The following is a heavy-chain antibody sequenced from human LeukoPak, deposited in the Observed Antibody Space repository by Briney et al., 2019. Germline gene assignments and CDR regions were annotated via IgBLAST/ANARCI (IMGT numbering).Heavy chain of an antibody. CDR1: GFTFRTFS. V-gene: IGHV3-23*01. J-gene: IGHJ4*02. CDR3: AKDLKPDGVWDVDS. CDR2: IYGNGGRT. D-gene: IGHD4-17*01. Sequence: QPGGSLRLSCAASGFTFRTFSMSWVRQAPGKGLEWVSSIYGNGGRTFYADSVKGRFTISRDNSKNMDSLRAEDTALYYCAKDLKPDGVWDVDSWGQGTLVTVSS.